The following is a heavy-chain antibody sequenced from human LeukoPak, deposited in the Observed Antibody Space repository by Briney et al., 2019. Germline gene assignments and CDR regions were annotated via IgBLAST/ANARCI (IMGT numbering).Heavy chain of an antibody. D-gene: IGHD2/OR15-2a*01. Sequence: GASVKVSCKASGGSFSSSAISWVRQAPGQGLEWMGGIMPVSGTPHYAQRFQGRVTITADESTSTAYLELSSLRSQDTAVYYCARIKLSTLYFDYWGQGTLVTVSS. V-gene: IGHV1-69*13. CDR2: IMPVSGTP. J-gene: IGHJ4*02. CDR3: ARIKLSTLYFDY. CDR1: GGSFSSSA.